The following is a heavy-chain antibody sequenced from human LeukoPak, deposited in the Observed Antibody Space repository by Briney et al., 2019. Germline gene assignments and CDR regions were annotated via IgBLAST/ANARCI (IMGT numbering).Heavy chain of an antibody. CDR2: ISTYNGNT. Sequence: ASVKDSCKASGYTFTSYGISWVRPAPGQGLEWMGWISTYNGNTNYAQKLQGRVTMTTDTSTSTAYVKLRSLRSDDTAVYYGAGTVAAAGTYSWFDPWGQGTLVTVSS. J-gene: IGHJ5*02. CDR1: GYTFTSYG. V-gene: IGHV1-18*01. D-gene: IGHD6-13*01. CDR3: AGTVAAAGTYSWFDP.